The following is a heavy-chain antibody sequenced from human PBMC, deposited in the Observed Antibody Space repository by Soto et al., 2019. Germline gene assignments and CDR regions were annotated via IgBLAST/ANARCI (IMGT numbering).Heavy chain of an antibody. CDR1: GGSISSYY. Sequence: SDTLSLTCTVSGGSISSYYWSWIRQPPGKGLEWIGYIYYSGSTNYNPSLKSRVTISVDTSKNQFSLKLSSVTAADTAVYYCARVAVASSWYSTYYMDVWGKGTTDTVSS. CDR3: ARVAVASSWYSTYYMDV. D-gene: IGHD6-13*01. CDR2: IYYSGST. V-gene: IGHV4-59*01. J-gene: IGHJ6*03.